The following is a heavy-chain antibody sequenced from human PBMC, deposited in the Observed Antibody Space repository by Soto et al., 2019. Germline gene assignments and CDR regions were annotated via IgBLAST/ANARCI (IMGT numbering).Heavy chain of an antibody. CDR3: ARESEDLTSNFDY. J-gene: IGHJ4*02. CDR2: ISSTTNYI. Sequence: GGSLRLSGAASGFTFTRYSMNWVRQAPGKGLEWVSSISSTTNYIYYGDSMKGRFTISRDNAKNSLYLEMNSLRAEDTAVYYCARESEDLTSNFDYWGQGTLVTVSS. CDR1: GFTFTRYS. V-gene: IGHV3-21*06.